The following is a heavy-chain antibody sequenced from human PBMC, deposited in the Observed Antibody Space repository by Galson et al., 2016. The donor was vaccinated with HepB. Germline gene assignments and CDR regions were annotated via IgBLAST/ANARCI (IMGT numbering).Heavy chain of an antibody. CDR3: AREHEVIRGTDEY. CDR2: ISPYNGDT. J-gene: IGHJ4*02. CDR1: GYSFAKYG. V-gene: IGHV1-18*01. D-gene: IGHD3-10*01. Sequence: QSGAEVKQPGASVTVSCKTSGYSFAKYGINWVRQAPGQGPEWMGWISPYNGDTHYVQNLRDRLTLTADTPTSTAYLELRSLTSGDTAIYYCAREHEVIRGTDEYWVQGTPVTVSS.